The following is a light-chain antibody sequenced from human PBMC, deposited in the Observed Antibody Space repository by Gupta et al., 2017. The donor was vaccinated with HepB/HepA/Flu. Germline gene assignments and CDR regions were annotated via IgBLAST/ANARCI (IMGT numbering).Light chain of an antibody. V-gene: IGKV3-20*01. CDR3: QQFGSSPPGLT. CDR2: STS. J-gene: IGKJ5*01. CDR1: QSVGSNY. Sequence: EIVLTQSPGTLSLSPGERATLSCRASQSVGSNYLAWYQQKPGQAPRLLIYSTSNRATGIPARFSGSGSGTDFTLTISRLEPEDFVVYYCQQFGSSPPGLTFGQGTRLEIK.